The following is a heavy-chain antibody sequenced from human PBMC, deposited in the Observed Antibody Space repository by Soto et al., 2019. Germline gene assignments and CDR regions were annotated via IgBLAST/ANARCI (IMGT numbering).Heavy chain of an antibody. D-gene: IGHD6-19*01. CDR2: ISGSGGST. Sequence: GGSLRLSCAASGFTFSSYAMSWVRQAPGKGLEWVSAISGSGGSTYYADSVKGRFTISRDNSKNTRYLQMNSLRAEDTAVYYCAKDPIAGSYGSMQWLVPYYFDYWGQGTLVTVSS. J-gene: IGHJ4*02. CDR3: AKDPIAGSYGSMQWLVPYYFDY. V-gene: IGHV3-23*01. CDR1: GFTFSSYA.